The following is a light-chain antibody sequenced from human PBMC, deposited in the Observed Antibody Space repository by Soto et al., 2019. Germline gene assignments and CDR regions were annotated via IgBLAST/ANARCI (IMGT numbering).Light chain of an antibody. Sequence: ETVLTQSPGALSLSPGESATLSCRASQRVASDYLAWYQQKPGQAPRLLIYGASNRATGIPDRFSGSGSVTDFSLTIRRLEPEDFAVYYCQQYGSSPLTFGGGTKVEIK. CDR3: QQYGSSPLT. CDR1: QRVASDY. J-gene: IGKJ4*01. CDR2: GAS. V-gene: IGKV3-20*01.